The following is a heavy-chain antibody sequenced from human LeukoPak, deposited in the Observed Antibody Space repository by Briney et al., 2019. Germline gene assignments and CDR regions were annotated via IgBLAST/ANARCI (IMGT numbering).Heavy chain of an antibody. J-gene: IGHJ4*02. V-gene: IGHV3-21*01. CDR2: ISSSSSYI. CDR1: GFTFSSYS. D-gene: IGHD3-10*01. Sequence: GGSLRLPCAASGFTFSSYSMNWVRQAPGKGLEWVSSISSSSSYIYYADSVKGRFTISRDNAKNSLYLQMNSLRAEDTAVYYCARGNITMVRGVIITWATAGGDYWGQGTLVTVSS. CDR3: ARGNITMVRGVIITWATAGGDY.